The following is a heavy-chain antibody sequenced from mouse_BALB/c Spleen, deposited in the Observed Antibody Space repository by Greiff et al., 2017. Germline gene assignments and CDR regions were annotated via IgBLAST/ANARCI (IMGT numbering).Heavy chain of an antibody. J-gene: IGHJ4*01. D-gene: IGHD2-4*01. Sequence: DVMLVESGGGLVQPGGSLKLSCAASGFTFSSFGMHWVRQAPEKGLEWVAYISSGSSTIYYADTVKGRFTISRDNPKNTLFLQMTSLRSEDTAMYYCARRGGITTGAMDYWGQGTSVTVSS. CDR1: GFTFSSFG. CDR3: ARRGGITTGAMDY. CDR2: ISSGSSTI. V-gene: IGHV5-17*02.